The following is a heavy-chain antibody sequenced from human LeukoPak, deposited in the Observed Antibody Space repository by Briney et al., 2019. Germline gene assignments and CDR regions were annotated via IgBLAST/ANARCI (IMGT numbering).Heavy chain of an antibody. V-gene: IGHV3-30*18. D-gene: IGHD5-12*01. J-gene: IGHJ4*02. Sequence: GGSLRLSCAASGFTFSSYGMHWVRQAPGKGLEWVAVISYDGSNKYYADSVKGRFTISRDNSKNTLYLRMNSLRAEDTAVYYCAKGGSGYDQIDYWGQGTLVTVSS. CDR3: AKGGSGYDQIDY. CDR2: ISYDGSNK. CDR1: GFTFSSYG.